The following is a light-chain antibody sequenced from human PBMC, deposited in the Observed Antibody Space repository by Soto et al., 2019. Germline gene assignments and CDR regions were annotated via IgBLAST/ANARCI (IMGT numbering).Light chain of an antibody. V-gene: IGLV1-44*01. CDR3: AAWDDRLNDHYV. J-gene: IGLJ1*01. CDR1: SSNIGSNT. CDR2: SNN. Sequence: QSALTQPPSASGTPGQRVTISCSGSSSNIGSNTVNWYQQLPGTAPKLLIYSNNQRPSGVPDRFSGSKSGTSASLAISGLQSEDESDYYCAAWDDRLNDHYVFGTGTKVTVL.